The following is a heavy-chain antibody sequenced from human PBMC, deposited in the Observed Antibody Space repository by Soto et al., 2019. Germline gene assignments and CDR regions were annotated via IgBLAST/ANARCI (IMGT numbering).Heavy chain of an antibody. J-gene: IGHJ4*02. CDR2: IYHSGST. V-gene: IGHV4-30-2*03. D-gene: IGHD4-17*01. Sequence: SETLSLTCAVSGGSISSGGYSWSWIRQPPGKGLEWIGYIYHSGSTYYNPSLKSRVTISVDTSKNQFSLKLSSVTAADTAVYYCAIDYGELDYWGQGTLVTVS. CDR1: GGSISSGGYS. CDR3: AIDYGELDY.